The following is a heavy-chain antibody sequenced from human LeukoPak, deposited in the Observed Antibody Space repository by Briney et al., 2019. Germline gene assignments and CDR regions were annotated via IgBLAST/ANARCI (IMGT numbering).Heavy chain of an antibody. Sequence: GGSLRLSCAASGFTFSSYDMHWVRQATGKGLEWVSAIGTAGDTYYPGSVKGRFTISRENAKNSLYLQMNSLRAGDTAVYYCARKNYYDSSGYWDNWYFDLWGRGTLVTVSS. CDR3: ARKNYYDSSGYWDNWYFDL. CDR2: IGTAGDT. D-gene: IGHD3-22*01. CDR1: GFTFSSYD. J-gene: IGHJ2*01. V-gene: IGHV3-13*01.